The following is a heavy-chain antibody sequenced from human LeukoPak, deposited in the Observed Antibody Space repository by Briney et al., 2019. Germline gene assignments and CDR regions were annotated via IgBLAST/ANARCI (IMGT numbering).Heavy chain of an antibody. CDR2: ISGSGGST. Sequence: PGGSLRLSRAASGFTFSSYVMTWVRQAPGKGLEWVSGISGSGGSTYYADSVKGRFTISRDNSKNTLYLQMNSLRAEDTAVYYCAKDRSSSWYHPTDYWGQGTLVTVSS. V-gene: IGHV3-23*01. D-gene: IGHD6-19*01. CDR3: AKDRSSSWYHPTDY. CDR1: GFTFSSYV. J-gene: IGHJ4*02.